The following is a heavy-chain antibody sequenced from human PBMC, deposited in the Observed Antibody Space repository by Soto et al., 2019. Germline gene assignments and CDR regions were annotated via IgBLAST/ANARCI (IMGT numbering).Heavy chain of an antibody. CDR2: VSGSGSAT. CDR1: GFSFSSYA. CDR3: AKAATMSPGEVDY. V-gene: IGHV3-23*01. Sequence: EVQLLESGGGLVQPGGSLRLSCAASGFSFSSYAMTWVRQAPEKGMEWVSVVSGSGSATYDADSVKGRFTISRDNSKNTLYLQMSSLRAEDTGIYYCAKAATMSPGEVDYWGQGTLVTVSS. J-gene: IGHJ4*02. D-gene: IGHD5-12*01.